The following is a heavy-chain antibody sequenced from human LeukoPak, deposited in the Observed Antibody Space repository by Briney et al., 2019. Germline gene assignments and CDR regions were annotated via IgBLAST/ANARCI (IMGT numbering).Heavy chain of an antibody. J-gene: IGHJ4*02. CDR1: AYTFTSYG. CDR3: ARSRGVGSSWYGIDY. D-gene: IGHD6-13*01. V-gene: IGHV1-18*01. Sequence: ASVKVSCKASAYTFTSYGIIWVRQAPGQGLEWMGWISAYNGNTNYAQMLQGRVTMTKDTSTSKAYMELRRLRSDDTAVYYCARSRGVGSSWYGIDYWGQGTLVTVSS. CDR2: ISAYNGNT.